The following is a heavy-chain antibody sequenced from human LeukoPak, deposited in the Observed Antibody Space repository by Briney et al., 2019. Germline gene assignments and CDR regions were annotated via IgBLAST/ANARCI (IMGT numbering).Heavy chain of an antibody. CDR1: GGSISSYY. Sequence: SETLSLTCIVSGGSISSYYWSWIRQPPGKGLEWIGYIYYSGSTNYNPSLKSRVTISVDTSKNQFSLKLSSVTTADTAVYYCARHPIAAAGFDYWGQGTLVTVSS. CDR2: IYYSGST. V-gene: IGHV4-59*08. CDR3: ARHPIAAAGFDY. D-gene: IGHD6-13*01. J-gene: IGHJ4*02.